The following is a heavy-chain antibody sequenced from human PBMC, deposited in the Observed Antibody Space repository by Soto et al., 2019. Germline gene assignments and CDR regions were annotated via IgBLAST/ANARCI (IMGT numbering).Heavy chain of an antibody. CDR1: GGSVSTGMKY. CDR3: MKAHESGDFLGMSV. J-gene: IGHJ6*02. Sequence: SETLSLTCTVSGGSVSTGMKYWGWVRQPPGKALEFIGYIYKTGETLLNSSLKSRVTLSMETSKNQFSLILSSVTAEDTAVYFCMKAHESGDFLGMSVWGPGTTVTVSS. CDR2: IYKTGET. D-gene: IGHD3-10*01. V-gene: IGHV4-61*01.